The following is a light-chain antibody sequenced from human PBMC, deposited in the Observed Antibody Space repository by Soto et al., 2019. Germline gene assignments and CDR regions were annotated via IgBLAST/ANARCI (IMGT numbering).Light chain of an antibody. CDR1: SNDAGGYYL. V-gene: IGLV2-14*02. J-gene: IGLJ1*01. Sequence: QSALTQPASVSASPGQSITISCSGISNDAGGYYLVSWYQQHPGQAPKLMIYEVNKRPSGVPDRFSGSKSGNTASLTVSGLQAEDEADYYCSSYAGSSNVFGTGTKLTVL. CDR2: EVN. CDR3: SSYAGSSNV.